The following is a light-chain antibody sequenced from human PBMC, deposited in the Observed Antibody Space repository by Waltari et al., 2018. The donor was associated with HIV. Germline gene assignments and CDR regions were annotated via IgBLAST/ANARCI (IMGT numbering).Light chain of an antibody. Sequence: QSALTQPASVSGSPGQSITISCAGSSTDAGGYHFVSWYQQHPGKAPKPMVYEVSNRPSGVSIRFSGAKSGNTASLTISGLQAEDEAVYYCSSYTTTSNVELFGGGTKLPVL. CDR1: STDAGGYHF. J-gene: IGLJ2*01. CDR3: SSYTTTSNVEL. CDR2: EVS. V-gene: IGLV2-14*01.